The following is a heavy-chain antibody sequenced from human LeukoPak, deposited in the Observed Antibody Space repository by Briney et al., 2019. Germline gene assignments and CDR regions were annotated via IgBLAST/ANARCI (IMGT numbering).Heavy chain of an antibody. D-gene: IGHD3-9*01. CDR1: GDTISNYY. CDR3: PRGDTIISLDY. J-gene: IGHJ4*02. CDR2: MYYSGDT. V-gene: IGHV4-59*01. Sequence: SETLSLTCTVSGDTISNYYWTWIRQPPGKGLEWIGYMYYSGDTNSNPSLRSRVTISLDTSKNQFSLRLSSVTAADAAVYYCPRGDTIISLDYWGQGTLVTVSS.